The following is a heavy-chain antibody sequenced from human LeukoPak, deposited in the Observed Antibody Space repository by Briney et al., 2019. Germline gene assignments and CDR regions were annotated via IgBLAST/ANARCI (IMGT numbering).Heavy chain of an antibody. CDR1: GYTFTSYA. V-gene: IGHV1-3*03. J-gene: IGHJ6*03. CDR3: ARESPMLEAAAGPYYYYYYYMDV. Sequence: ASVKVSCKASGYTFTSYAMHWVRQAPGQRLEWMGWINAGNGNTKYSQEFQGRVTITRDTSASTAYMELSSLRSEDMAVYYCARESPMLEAAAGPYYYYYYYMDVWGKGTTVTVSS. D-gene: IGHD6-13*01. CDR2: INAGNGNT.